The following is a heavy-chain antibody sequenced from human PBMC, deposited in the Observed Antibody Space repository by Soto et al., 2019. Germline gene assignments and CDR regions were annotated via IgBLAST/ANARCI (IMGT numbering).Heavy chain of an antibody. V-gene: IGHV3-30*03. Sequence: PGASLRLSCAASGFTFSSYGMHWVRQAPGKGLEWVAVISYDGSNKYYADSVKGRFTISRENSKNTLYLQMNSLRAEDTAVYHCARDNPTYSGSYDYWGQGTLVTVSS. CDR2: ISYDGSNK. CDR1: GFTFSSYG. D-gene: IGHD1-26*01. J-gene: IGHJ4*02. CDR3: ARDNPTYSGSYDY.